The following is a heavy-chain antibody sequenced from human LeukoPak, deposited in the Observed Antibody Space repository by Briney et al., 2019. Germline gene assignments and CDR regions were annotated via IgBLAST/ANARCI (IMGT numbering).Heavy chain of an antibody. CDR1: GFTVSSNY. D-gene: IGHD4-17*01. J-gene: IGHJ4*02. CDR3: ARRSLSYGDYRQLDY. Sequence: AGGSLRLSCAASGFTVSSNYMSWVRQAPGKGLEWVSVIYSGGSTYYADSVKGRFTISRDNSKNTLYLQMNSLRAEDTAVYYCARRSLSYGDYRQLDYWGQGTLVNVSS. V-gene: IGHV3-66*02. CDR2: IYSGGST.